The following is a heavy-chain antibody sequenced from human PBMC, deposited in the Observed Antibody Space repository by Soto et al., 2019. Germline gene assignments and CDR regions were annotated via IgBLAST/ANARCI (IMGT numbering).Heavy chain of an antibody. Sequence: SETLSLTCTVSGGSISSSSYYWGWIRQPPGKGLEWIGSIYYSGSTYYNPSLKSRVTISVDTSNNQFSLKLSSVTAADTAVYYCASSYDFWSGYYTPGYFDYWGQGTLVTVSS. CDR2: IYYSGST. CDR3: ASSYDFWSGYYTPGYFDY. V-gene: IGHV4-39*01. D-gene: IGHD3-3*01. CDR1: GGSISSSSYY. J-gene: IGHJ4*02.